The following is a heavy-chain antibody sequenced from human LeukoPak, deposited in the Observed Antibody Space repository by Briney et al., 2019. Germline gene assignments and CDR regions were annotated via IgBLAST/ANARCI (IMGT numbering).Heavy chain of an antibody. CDR2: MNPDSGNT. CDR3: AEVSSKWYGNALEI. J-gene: IGHJ3*02. CDR1: GYTFTIYD. D-gene: IGHD6-13*01. Sequence: ASLKVSCKASGYTFTIYDVNWVRQAPGQGLEWMGWMNPDSGNTGYAPKFQGRVSMTRNTSINTAYMELSSLTSDDTAVYYCAEVSSKWYGNALEIWGQGTMVTVPA. V-gene: IGHV1-8*01.